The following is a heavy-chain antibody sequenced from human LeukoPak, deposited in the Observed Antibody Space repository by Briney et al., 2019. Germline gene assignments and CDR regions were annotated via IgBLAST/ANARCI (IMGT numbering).Heavy chain of an antibody. Sequence: SVTLSLTCTVSGGSISSYYWSWIRQPPGKGLEWIGYIYYSGSTNYNPSLKSRVTISVDTSKNQFSLKLSSVTAADTAVYYCARRPVTMIREDVFDIWGQGTMVTVSS. CDR1: GGSISSYY. J-gene: IGHJ3*02. CDR2: IYYSGST. D-gene: IGHD3-10*01. V-gene: IGHV4-59*01. CDR3: ARRPVTMIREDVFDI.